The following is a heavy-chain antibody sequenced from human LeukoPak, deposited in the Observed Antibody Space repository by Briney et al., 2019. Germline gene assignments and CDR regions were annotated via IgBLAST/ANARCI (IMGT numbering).Heavy chain of an antibody. CDR3: AKDRPYSSGWYLIFDY. D-gene: IGHD6-19*01. CDR2: ISGSGGST. Sequence: GGSLRLSCAASGFAFNSHAMNWVRQAPGKGLEWVSAISGSGGSTYYADSVKGRFTISRDNSKNTLYLQMNSLRAEDTAVYYCAKDRPYSSGWYLIFDYWGQGTLVTVSS. J-gene: IGHJ4*02. V-gene: IGHV3-23*01. CDR1: GFAFNSHA.